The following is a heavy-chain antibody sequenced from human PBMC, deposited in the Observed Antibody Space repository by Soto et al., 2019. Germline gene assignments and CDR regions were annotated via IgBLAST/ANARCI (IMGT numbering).Heavy chain of an antibody. V-gene: IGHV3-33*01. Sequence: QVQLVQSGGGVVQPGGSLRLSCAASGFTFSSYGMHWVRQAPGKGLEWVAVIWYDGSKIYYADSVKGRFTISRDNSKSTLYLQVNSLRAEDTAVYYCARPLEQHQLGFGMDVWGQGSPVTVSS. D-gene: IGHD6-13*01. CDR3: ARPLEQHQLGFGMDV. J-gene: IGHJ6*01. CDR1: GFTFSSYG. CDR2: IWYDGSKI.